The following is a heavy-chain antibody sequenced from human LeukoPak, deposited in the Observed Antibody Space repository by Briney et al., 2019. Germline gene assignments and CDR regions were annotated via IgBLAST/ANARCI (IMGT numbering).Heavy chain of an antibody. CDR3: AKGSGGSCYSGMDV. D-gene: IGHD2-15*01. CDR1: GFTFSSYA. V-gene: IGHV3-23*01. CDR2: ISNSGGST. Sequence: GWSLRLSCAASGFTFSSYAMSWVRQAPGKGLEWVSVISNSGGSTYYADSVKGRFTISRDNSKNTLYLQMNSLRAEDTAVYYCAKGSGGSCYSGMDVWGQGTTVTVSS. J-gene: IGHJ6*02.